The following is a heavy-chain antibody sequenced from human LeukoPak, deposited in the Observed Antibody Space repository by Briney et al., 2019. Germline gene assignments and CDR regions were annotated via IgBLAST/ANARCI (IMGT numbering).Heavy chain of an antibody. J-gene: IGHJ4*02. V-gene: IGHV3-30*03. CDR2: ISYDGSSQ. CDR1: GFTFIGYG. CDR3: ARDATVTEGFY. Sequence: PGGSLRLSCEASGFTFIGYGMHWVRQAPGKGLEWVAGISYDGSSQYYTDSVKGRFTISRDNSKNTLYLQMNSLRAEDTAVYYCARDATVTEGFYWGQGTLVTVSS. D-gene: IGHD4-17*01.